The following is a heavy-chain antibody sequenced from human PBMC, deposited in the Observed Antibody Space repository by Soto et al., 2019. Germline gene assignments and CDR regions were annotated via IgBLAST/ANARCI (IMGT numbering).Heavy chain of an antibody. CDR2: IIPILGIA. Sequence: SVKVSCKASGGTFSSYTISWVRQAPGQGLEWMGRIIPILGIANYAQKFQGRVTITADKSTSTAYMELSSLRSEDTAVYYCAREGPPGPYYYYGMDVWGQGTTVTVSS. V-gene: IGHV1-69*04. CDR1: GGTFSSYT. J-gene: IGHJ6*02. CDR3: AREGPPGPYYYYGMDV.